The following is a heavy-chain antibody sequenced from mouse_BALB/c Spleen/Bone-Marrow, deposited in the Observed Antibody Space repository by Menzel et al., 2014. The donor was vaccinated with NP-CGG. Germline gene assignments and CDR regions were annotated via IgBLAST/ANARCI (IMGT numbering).Heavy chain of an antibody. D-gene: IGHD1-2*01. V-gene: IGHV1-84*02. CDR2: IYPRNNNT. CDR3: ARGITTATFAY. J-gene: IGHJ3*01. CDR1: GYTLTDYY. Sequence: QVQLQQSGPELVKPGASVKISCKASGYTLTDYYINWVKQKPGQGLEWIGWIYPRNNNTKYNERFKDKATLTVDTPSSTAYMQLSSLTSEDTAVYFCARGITTATFAYWGQGTLVTVSA.